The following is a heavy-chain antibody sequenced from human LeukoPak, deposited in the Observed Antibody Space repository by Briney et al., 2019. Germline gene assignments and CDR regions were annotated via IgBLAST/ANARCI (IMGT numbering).Heavy chain of an antibody. CDR2: IYHSGGT. J-gene: IGHJ6*01. D-gene: IGHD3-9*01. Sequence: SGTLSLTCAVSGGSISSSNWWSWVRQPPGKGLEWIGEIYHSGGTNYNPSLKSRVTISVDKSKNQFSLNLTSVTAADTAVYYCASWVGQTGRRGFYYGMDVWGQGTTVTVSS. V-gene: IGHV4-4*02. CDR1: GGSISSSNW. CDR3: ASWVGQTGRRGFYYGMDV.